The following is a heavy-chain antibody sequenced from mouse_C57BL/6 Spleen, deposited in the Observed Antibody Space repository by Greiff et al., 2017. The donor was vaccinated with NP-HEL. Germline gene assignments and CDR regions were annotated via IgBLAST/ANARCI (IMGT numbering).Heavy chain of an antibody. CDR1: GYSFTGYF. CDR3: ARWGLSPFDY. D-gene: IGHD2-4*01. CDR2: INPYNGDT. Sequence: EVQVVESGPELVKPGDSVKISCKASGYSFTGYFMNWVMQSHGKSLEWIGRINPYNGDTFYNQKFKGKATLTVDKSSSTAHMELRSLTSEDSAVYYCARWGLSPFDYWGQGTTLTVSS. V-gene: IGHV1-20*01. J-gene: IGHJ2*01.